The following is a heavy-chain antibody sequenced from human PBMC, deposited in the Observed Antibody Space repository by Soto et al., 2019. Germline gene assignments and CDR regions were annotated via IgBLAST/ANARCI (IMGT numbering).Heavy chain of an antibody. CDR2: IYYSGST. CDR3: ARTRGGDSGYDGRFDY. D-gene: IGHD5-12*01. CDR1: GGSISNVGYF. V-gene: IGHV4-31*03. Sequence: SETLSLTCTVSGGSISNVGYFWTCIRQHPGKGLEWIGYIYYSGSTYYNPSLKSRVTILVDMSKNQFSLKLSSVTAADTAVYYCARTRGGDSGYDGRFDYWGQGTLVTVSS. J-gene: IGHJ4*02.